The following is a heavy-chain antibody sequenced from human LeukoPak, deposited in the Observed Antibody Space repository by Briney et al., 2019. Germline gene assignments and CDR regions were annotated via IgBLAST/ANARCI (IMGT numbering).Heavy chain of an antibody. CDR2: IYYSGST. J-gene: IGHJ3*02. Sequence: SETLSLTCTVSGGSISTYYWSWIRQPPGKGLEWIGSIYYSGSTNYNPSLKSRVIISVDTSKNHFSLNLSSVTAADTAVYYCARSEYSYGADAFDIWGQGTMVTVSS. V-gene: IGHV4-59*01. D-gene: IGHD5-18*01. CDR3: ARSEYSYGADAFDI. CDR1: GGSISTYY.